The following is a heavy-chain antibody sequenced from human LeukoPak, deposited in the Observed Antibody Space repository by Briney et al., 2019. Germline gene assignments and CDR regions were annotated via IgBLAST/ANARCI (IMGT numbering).Heavy chain of an antibody. D-gene: IGHD6-19*01. Sequence: SETLSLTCTVPGGSISSSSYYWGWIRQPPGKGLEWIGSIYYSGSTYYNPSLKSRVTISVDTSKNQFSLKLSSVTAADTAVYYCARHVVAVAGTNPYYYYYYMDVWGKGTTVTVSS. V-gene: IGHV4-39*01. CDR1: GGSISSSSYY. CDR3: ARHVVAVAGTNPYYYYYYMDV. J-gene: IGHJ6*03. CDR2: IYYSGST.